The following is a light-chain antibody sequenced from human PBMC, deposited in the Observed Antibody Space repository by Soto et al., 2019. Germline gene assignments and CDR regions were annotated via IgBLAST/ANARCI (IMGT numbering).Light chain of an antibody. CDR1: SSNIGNNY. CDR3: GTWDSSLSAVV. J-gene: IGLJ2*01. Sequence: QSVLTQPPSVSAAPGQKVTISCSGSSSNIGNNYVSWYQQLPGTAPKLLIYDSNKRPSGIPDRLSGSKSGTSATLGITGLQTGDEDDYYCGTWDSSLSAVVFGGGTKLTVL. CDR2: DSN. V-gene: IGLV1-51*01.